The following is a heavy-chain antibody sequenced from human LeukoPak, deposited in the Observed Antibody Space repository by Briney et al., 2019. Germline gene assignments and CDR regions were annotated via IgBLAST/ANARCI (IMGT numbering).Heavy chain of an antibody. CDR2: ISAYNGNT. J-gene: IGHJ4*02. Sequence: GASVKVSCKASGYTFTGYYMHWVRQAPGQGLEWMGWISAYNGNTNYAQKLQGRVTMTTDTSTSTAYMELRSLRSDDTAVYYCARDFKSWPFDYWGQGTLVTVSS. CDR3: ARDFKSWPFDY. V-gene: IGHV1-18*04. CDR1: GYTFTGYY.